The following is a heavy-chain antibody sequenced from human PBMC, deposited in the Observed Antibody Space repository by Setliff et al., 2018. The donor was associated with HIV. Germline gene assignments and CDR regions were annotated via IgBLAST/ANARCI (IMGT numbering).Heavy chain of an antibody. CDR1: GYSISSSHW. J-gene: IGHJ3*02. CDR3: AKTVVGDIYALPNDAFDI. V-gene: IGHV4-28*06. D-gene: IGHD2-2*01. CDR2: IYYSGST. Sequence: PSETLSLTCAVSGYSISSSHWWGWIRQPPGKGLEWIGYIYYSGSTNYNPSLKSRVTMSVDTSKNRFSLKLSSVTAFDTAAYYCAKTVVGDIYALPNDAFDIWGQGTMVTVSS.